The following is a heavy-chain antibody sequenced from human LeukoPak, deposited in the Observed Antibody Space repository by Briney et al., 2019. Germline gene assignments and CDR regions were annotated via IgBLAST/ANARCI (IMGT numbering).Heavy chain of an antibody. J-gene: IGHJ4*02. V-gene: IGHV4-61*02. CDR3: ARGRLGDSFDY. CDR2: IYSSGST. CDR1: GGSITSGSYY. Sequence: SETLSLTCIVSGGSITSGSYYWNWIRQPAGKGLEWIGRIYSSGSTNYNPSLKSRVTISVDTSKNQFSLNLNSVTAADTAVYYCARGRLGDSFDYWGQGVLVTVSS. D-gene: IGHD3-16*01.